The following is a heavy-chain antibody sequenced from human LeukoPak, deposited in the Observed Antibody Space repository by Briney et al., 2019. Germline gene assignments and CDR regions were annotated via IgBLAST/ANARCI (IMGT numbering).Heavy chain of an antibody. CDR3: ARGSPAAGGKGAFHI. V-gene: IGHV3-21*01. D-gene: IGHD6-13*01. J-gene: IGHJ3*02. CDR2: VSSSSTYI. CDR1: GFTFTTYS. Sequence: GGSLRLSCAASGFTFTTYSMNWVRKSQGKGLEWASSVSSSSTYIYYADSVKGRFTISRDNAKNSLYLQLNSLRAEDTAVYYCARGSPAAGGKGAFHIWGQGTLVTVSS.